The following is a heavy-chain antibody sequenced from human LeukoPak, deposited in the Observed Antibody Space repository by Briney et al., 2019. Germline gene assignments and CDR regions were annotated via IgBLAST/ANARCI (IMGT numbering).Heavy chain of an antibody. V-gene: IGHV3-30*02. CDR2: IAHHGNNK. CDR1: GFTFSNYA. D-gene: IGHD2-8*02. CDR3: AKDGSWSCTD. J-gene: IGHJ4*02. Sequence: PGGSLRLSCAASGFTFSNYAIHWVRQGPGKGLKWVAYIAHHGNNKYYADSVKGRFTISRDNSKRTLYLQMNSLRADDTAVYYCAKDGSWSCTDWGQGTLVTVSS.